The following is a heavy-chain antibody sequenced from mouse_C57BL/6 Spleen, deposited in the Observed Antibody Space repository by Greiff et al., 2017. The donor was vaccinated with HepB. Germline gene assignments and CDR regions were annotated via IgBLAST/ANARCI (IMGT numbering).Heavy chain of an antibody. CDR3: ARSLYGNYAGLDY. D-gene: IGHD2-1*01. CDR1: GYTFTSYW. Sequence: QVQLKQPGAELVRPGTSVKLSCKASGYTFTSYWMHWVKQRPGQGLEWIGVIDPSDSYTNYNQKFKGKATLTVDTSSSTAYMQLSSLTSEDSTVYYCARSLYGNYAGLDYWGQGTTLTVSS. CDR2: IDPSDSYT. J-gene: IGHJ2*01. V-gene: IGHV1-59*01.